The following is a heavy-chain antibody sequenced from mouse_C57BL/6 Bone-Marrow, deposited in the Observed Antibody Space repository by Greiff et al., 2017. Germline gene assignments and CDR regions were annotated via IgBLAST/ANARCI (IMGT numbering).Heavy chain of an antibody. Sequence: VQLQQSGTVLARPGASVKMSCKTSGYTFTSYWMHWVKQRPGQGLEWIGAIYPGNSDTSYNQKFKGKAKLTAVTSASTAYMELSSLTNEDSAVYYCTTCYGSSDEGYAMDYWGQGTSVTVSS. D-gene: IGHD1-1*01. J-gene: IGHJ4*01. CDR1: GYTFTSYW. CDR3: TTCYGSSDEGYAMDY. CDR2: IYPGNSDT. V-gene: IGHV1-5*01.